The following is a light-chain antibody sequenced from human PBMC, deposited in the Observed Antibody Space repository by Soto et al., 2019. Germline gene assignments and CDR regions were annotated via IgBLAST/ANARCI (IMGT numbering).Light chain of an antibody. CDR2: EVS. V-gene: IGLV2-14*01. J-gene: IGLJ1*01. Sequence: QSALTRPASVSGSPGQSITISCTGTSSDVGAYNSVSWYQQYPGKAPKLMMYEVSNRPSGVSDRFSGSKSGNTASLTISGLQTGDEADYYCSSFTSSSTYVFGTGTKLTVL. CDR1: SSDVGAYNS. CDR3: SSFTSSSTYV.